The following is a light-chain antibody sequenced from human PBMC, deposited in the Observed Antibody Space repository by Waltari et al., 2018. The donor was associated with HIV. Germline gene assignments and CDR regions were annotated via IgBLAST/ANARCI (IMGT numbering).Light chain of an antibody. J-gene: IGKJ4*01. CDR3: QQAYSFPLT. V-gene: IGKV1-12*01. CDR1: QGISTY. CDR2: GTS. Sequence: QMTQSPSSVSASVGDRVTVTCRASQGISTYLAWYQQKPGRAPKLLIFGTSTLQSGVPPRFRGSGSGTDFTLTISDLQPEDFATYYCQQAYSFPLTFGGGTRVE.